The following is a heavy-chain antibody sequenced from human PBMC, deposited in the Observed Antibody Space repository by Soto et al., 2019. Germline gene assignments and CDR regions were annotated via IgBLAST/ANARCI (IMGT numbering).Heavy chain of an antibody. Sequence: QVLLVQSGAEVKKPGASVKVSCKASGYSFSRYGFAWVRQAPGQGLEWMGWNNAYTGQTNYAQKVQDRVTMTTDTSTSTAYMELRSLRSDDTAMYYCARLQLGTDIFDYWGQGTLVTVSS. CDR3: ARLQLGTDIFDY. V-gene: IGHV1-18*01. J-gene: IGHJ4*02. CDR2: NNAYTGQT. D-gene: IGHD1-1*01. CDR1: GYSFSRYG.